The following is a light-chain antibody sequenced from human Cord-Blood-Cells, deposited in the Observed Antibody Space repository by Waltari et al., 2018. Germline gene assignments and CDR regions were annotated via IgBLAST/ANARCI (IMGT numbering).Light chain of an antibody. Sequence: DIVMTQPPDSPALFLGERATINCKSHQSVLYSSNNKNYLAWYQQKPGQPPKLLIYWASTRESGVPDRFSGSGSGTDFTLTISSLQAEDVAVYYCQQYYSTPLTFGGGTKVEIK. CDR3: QQYYSTPLT. CDR1: QSVLYSSNNKNY. CDR2: WAS. J-gene: IGKJ4*01. V-gene: IGKV4-1*01.